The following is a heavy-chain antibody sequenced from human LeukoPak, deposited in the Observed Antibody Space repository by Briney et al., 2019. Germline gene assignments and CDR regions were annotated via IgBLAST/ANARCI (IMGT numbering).Heavy chain of an antibody. D-gene: IGHD2-2*01. CDR3: ARLYCSSTSCLLDY. J-gene: IGHJ4*02. Sequence: GGSLRLSCAASGFTFSTYAMHWVRRAPGKGLEYVSAISSNGGNTYYANSVKGRFTISRDNSKNTLSLQMGSLRAEDMAVYYCARLYCSSTSCLLDYWGQGTLVTVPS. CDR2: ISSNGGNT. CDR1: GFTFSTYA. V-gene: IGHV3-64*01.